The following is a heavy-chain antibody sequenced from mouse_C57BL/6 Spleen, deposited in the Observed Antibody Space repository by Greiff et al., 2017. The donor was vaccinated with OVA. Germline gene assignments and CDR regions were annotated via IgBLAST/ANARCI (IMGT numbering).Heavy chain of an antibody. CDR2: IDPEDGES. Sequence: VQLQQSGAELVKPGASVKLSCTASGFTITDYYMHWVQQRTEQGLEWIGRIDPEDGESNYAPKFQGKATITADTSSNTAYLQLSSLTSEDTAVEYCARSEGSPWYFDVWGTGTTVTVSS. CDR1: GFTITDYY. J-gene: IGHJ1*03. V-gene: IGHV14-2*01. CDR3: ARSEGSPWYFDV.